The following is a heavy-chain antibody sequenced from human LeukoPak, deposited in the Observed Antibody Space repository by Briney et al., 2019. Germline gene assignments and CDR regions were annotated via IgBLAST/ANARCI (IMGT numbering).Heavy chain of an antibody. D-gene: IGHD6-13*01. CDR2: IGPDSGYI. CDR1: GFTFSSHS. Sequence: PGGSLRLSCAASGFTFSSHSLMWVRQAPGKGLEWVSSIGPDSGYIYYADSVKGRFTISRDNAENSLFLQMNSLGAEDTAVYYCAPFSAVTHYYFDYWGQGTLVTVSS. V-gene: IGHV3-21*01. CDR3: APFSAVTHYYFDY. J-gene: IGHJ4*02.